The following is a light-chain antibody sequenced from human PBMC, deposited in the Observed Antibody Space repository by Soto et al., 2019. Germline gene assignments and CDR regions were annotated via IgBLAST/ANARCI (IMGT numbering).Light chain of an antibody. CDR1: SSNIGAGYD. J-gene: IGLJ2*01. V-gene: IGLV1-40*01. CDR2: GNS. CDR3: QSYDNSLSAL. Sequence: QSVLTQPPSVSGAPGQRVTISCTGSSSNIGAGYDVHWYQQLPGTAPKLLIYGNSNRPSGVPDRFSGYKSGTAASLANTGLQAEDEADYYCQSYDNSLSALFGGGTKLTVL.